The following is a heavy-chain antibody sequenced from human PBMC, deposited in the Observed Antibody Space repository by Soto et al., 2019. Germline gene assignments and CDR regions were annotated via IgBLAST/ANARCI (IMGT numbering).Heavy chain of an antibody. Sequence: SVKVSCKASGGTFSSYAISWVRQAPGQGLEWMGGIIPIFGTANYAQKFQGRVTITADESTSTAYMELSSLRSEDTAVYYCARDLRNYYDSSGYYYFDYWGQGTLVTVSS. J-gene: IGHJ4*02. CDR2: IIPIFGTA. CDR3: ARDLRNYYDSSGYYYFDY. CDR1: GGTFSSYA. V-gene: IGHV1-69*13. D-gene: IGHD3-22*01.